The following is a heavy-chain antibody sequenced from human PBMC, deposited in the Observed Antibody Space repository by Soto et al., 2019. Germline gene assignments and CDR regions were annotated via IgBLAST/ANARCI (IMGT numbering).Heavy chain of an antibody. Sequence: QVQLVQSGAEVKKPGASVKVSCKASGYTFTSYGISWVRQAPGQGLEWMGLISAYNGNTNYAQKLQGRVTMTTDTSTSTAYMELRSLRSDDTAVYYCARDVGYCSGGSCSLSTFDYWGQGTLVTVSS. D-gene: IGHD2-15*01. J-gene: IGHJ4*02. CDR2: ISAYNGNT. CDR1: GYTFTSYG. V-gene: IGHV1-18*01. CDR3: ARDVGYCSGGSCSLSTFDY.